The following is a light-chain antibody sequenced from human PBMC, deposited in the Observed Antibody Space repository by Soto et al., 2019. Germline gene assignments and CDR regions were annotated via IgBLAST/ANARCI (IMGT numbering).Light chain of an antibody. Sequence: QSVATQPPSASGTPGQRVTTSWTGRSPNIGTMTVNWYQRVPGTAPKLLIYSNNQRPSGVPDRFSGSKSGTSASLAISGLQSEDEADYYCSAWDDSLKGRIFGGGTKVTVL. CDR2: SNN. J-gene: IGLJ2*01. CDR3: SAWDDSLKGRI. V-gene: IGLV1-44*01. CDR1: SPNIGTMT.